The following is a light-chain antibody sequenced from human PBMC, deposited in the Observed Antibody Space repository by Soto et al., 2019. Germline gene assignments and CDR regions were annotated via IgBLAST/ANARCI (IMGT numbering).Light chain of an antibody. CDR1: QSISNH. V-gene: IGKV1-39*01. CDR3: QQSFTTPYVA. Sequence: DIPMSQSPSSPSASVEDRVIHTCPSSQSISNHLNWYQQKPGKAPRLLIYAASRLQSGVPSRFSGGGSGTDFTLTISSLQPEDFATYYCQQSFTTPYVAFGQGTKVDIK. CDR2: AAS. J-gene: IGKJ1*01.